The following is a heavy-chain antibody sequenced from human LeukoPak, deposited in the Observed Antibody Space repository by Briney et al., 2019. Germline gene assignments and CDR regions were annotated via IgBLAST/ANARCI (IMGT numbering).Heavy chain of an antibody. J-gene: IGHJ4*02. D-gene: IGHD2-15*01. V-gene: IGHV3-21*01. CDR1: GFTFSSYS. CDR2: ISSSSSYI. CDR3: AREGCSGGSCYSHQTYYFDY. Sequence: GGSLRLSRAASGFTFSSYSMNWVRQAPGKGLEWVSSISSSSSYIYYADSVKGRFTISRDNAKNSLYLQVNSLRAEDTAVYYCAREGCSGGSCYSHQTYYFDYWGQGTLVTVSS.